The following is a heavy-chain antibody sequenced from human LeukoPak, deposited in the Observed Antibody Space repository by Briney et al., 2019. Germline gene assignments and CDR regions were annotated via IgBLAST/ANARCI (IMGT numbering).Heavy chain of an antibody. CDR1: GGSVSSGSYY. CDR2: IYYSGST. V-gene: IGHV4-61*01. D-gene: IGHD2-15*01. CDR3: ARDTATGPTGYFDC. J-gene: IGHJ4*02. Sequence: KPSETLSLTCTGSGGSVSSGSYYRSWIRQPPGKGLEWIGYIYYSGSTNYNPSLKSRVTISVDTSKNQFSLKLSSVTAADTAVYYCARDTATGPTGYFDCWGQGTLVTVSS.